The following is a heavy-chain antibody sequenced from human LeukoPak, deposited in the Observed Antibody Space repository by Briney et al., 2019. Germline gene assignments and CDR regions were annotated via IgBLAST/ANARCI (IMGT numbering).Heavy chain of an antibody. CDR2: ISSSSSYI. Sequence: GRSLRLSCAASGFTFSSYSMNWVRQAPGKGLEWVSSISSSSSYIYYADSVKGRFTISRDNAKNSLYLQMNSLRAEDTAVYYCARGDDSSGYPPSWYFDLWGRGTLVTVSS. D-gene: IGHD3-22*01. CDR3: ARGDDSSGYPPSWYFDL. CDR1: GFTFSSYS. V-gene: IGHV3-21*01. J-gene: IGHJ2*01.